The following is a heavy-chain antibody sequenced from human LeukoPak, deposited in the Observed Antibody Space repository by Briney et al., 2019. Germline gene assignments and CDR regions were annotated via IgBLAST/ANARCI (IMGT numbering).Heavy chain of an antibody. J-gene: IGHJ2*01. CDR1: GGTFSSYA. CDR3: ARSLFYSSRPSPRYFDL. V-gene: IGHV1-69*04. D-gene: IGHD6-13*01. Sequence: SVKVSCKASGGTFSSYAISWVRQAPGQGLEWMGRIIPILGIANYAQKFQGRVTITADKSTSTAYMELSSLRSEDTAVYYCARSLFYSSRPSPRYFDLWGRGTLVTVSS. CDR2: IIPILGIA.